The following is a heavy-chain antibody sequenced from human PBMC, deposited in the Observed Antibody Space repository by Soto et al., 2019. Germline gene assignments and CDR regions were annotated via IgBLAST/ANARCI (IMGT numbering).Heavy chain of an antibody. CDR2: ISGSGGST. J-gene: IGHJ3*02. V-gene: IGHV3-23*01. CDR1: GFTFSSYA. D-gene: IGHD4-17*01. CDR3: AKDISDGYGDYNSPVAFDI. Sequence: EVQLLESGGGLVQPGGSLRLSCAASGFTFSSYAMSWVRQAPGKGLEWVSAISGSGGSTYYADSVKGRFTISRDNSKNTLYLQLNSLRAEDTAVYYCAKDISDGYGDYNSPVAFDIWGQGTMVTVSS.